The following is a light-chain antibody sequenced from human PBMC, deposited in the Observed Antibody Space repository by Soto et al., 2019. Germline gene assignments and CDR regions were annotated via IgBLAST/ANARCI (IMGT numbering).Light chain of an antibody. V-gene: IGKV1-39*01. Sequence: DIQMTQSPSSLSASVGDRVTITCRASHSVINYLSWYQQKPGKAPKLLIYAASTLQSGVPSRFSGSGSGTEFTLTINGLQPEDFATYYCQQSHSTPPWTFGQGTKVEIK. J-gene: IGKJ1*01. CDR2: AAS. CDR3: QQSHSTPPWT. CDR1: HSVINY.